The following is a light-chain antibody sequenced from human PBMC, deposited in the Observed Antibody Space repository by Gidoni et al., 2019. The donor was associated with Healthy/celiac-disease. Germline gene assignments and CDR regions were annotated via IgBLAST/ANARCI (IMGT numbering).Light chain of an antibody. CDR2: WAS. V-gene: IGKV4-1*01. CDR3: QQYYSLGS. Sequence: DIVMTQSPDSLAVSLGERATIICKSSQSVLYSSNNKNYLAWYQQKPGQPPKLLIYWASTRESGVPDRFSGSGSGTDFTLTISSLQAEDVAVYYCQQYYSLGSFGQGTKLEIK. CDR1: QSVLYSSNNKNY. J-gene: IGKJ2*04.